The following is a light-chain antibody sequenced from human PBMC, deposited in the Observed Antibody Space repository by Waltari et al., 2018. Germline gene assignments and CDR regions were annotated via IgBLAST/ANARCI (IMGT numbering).Light chain of an antibody. J-gene: IGKJ2*01. V-gene: IGKV3-20*01. Sequence: EIVLTQSPGTLSLSPGERAPLSCRASQSVSGNNLAWYQQKPAQAPRLLIHAASSRATGIPDRFSGSGSGTDFTLTITGLEPEDFAVYFCQQYGRSWNTFGQGTKLEIK. CDR3: QQYGRSWNT. CDR1: QSVSGNN. CDR2: AAS.